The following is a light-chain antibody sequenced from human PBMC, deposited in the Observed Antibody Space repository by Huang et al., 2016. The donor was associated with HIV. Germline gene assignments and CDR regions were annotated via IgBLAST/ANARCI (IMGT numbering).Light chain of an antibody. J-gene: IGKJ5*01. CDR2: DAS. CDR3: QQYDNLIT. V-gene: IGKV1-33*01. CDR1: QDITNY. Sequence: DIQMTQSPSSLAASVGDRVTITCQASQDITNYLNWYQQKPGKAPKLLIYDASKLETGVPSRFSGRGSGTDFTFTISSLQPEDIATYYCQQYDNLITFGQGTRLEIK.